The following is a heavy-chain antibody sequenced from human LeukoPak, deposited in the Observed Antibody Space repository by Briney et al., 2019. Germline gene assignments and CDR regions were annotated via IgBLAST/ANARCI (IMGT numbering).Heavy chain of an antibody. Sequence: GGSLRLSCAASGFTFSSYGMSWVRQAPGKGLEWVAAISGSGGSTYYADSVKGRFTISRDNSKNTLYLQMNSLRAEDTAVYYCAKERRAYDFWSGYYTPQGYWGQGTLVTVSS. J-gene: IGHJ4*02. D-gene: IGHD3-3*01. V-gene: IGHV3-23*01. CDR3: AKERRAYDFWSGYYTPQGY. CDR1: GFTFSSYG. CDR2: ISGSGGST.